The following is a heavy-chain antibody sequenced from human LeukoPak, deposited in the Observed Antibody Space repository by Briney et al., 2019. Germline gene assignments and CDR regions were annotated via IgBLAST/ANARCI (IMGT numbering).Heavy chain of an antibody. D-gene: IGHD4-23*01. Sequence: PSETLSLTCAVSVGSIGGYYWSWMRQPPGKGLEWIGYIYYTGSTNYNPSLKSRVTISVDTSKNQFSLKLRSVTAADTAVYYCARAPPWDGGDYWGQGTLVTVSS. CDR3: ARAPPWDGGDY. J-gene: IGHJ4*02. CDR1: VGSIGGYY. CDR2: IYYTGST. V-gene: IGHV4-59*01.